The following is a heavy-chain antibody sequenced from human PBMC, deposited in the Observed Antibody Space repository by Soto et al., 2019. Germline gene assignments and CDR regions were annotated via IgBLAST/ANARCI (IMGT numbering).Heavy chain of an antibody. CDR2: IVPMFGTS. V-gene: IGHV1-69*06. CDR1: GGTSTRYA. CDR3: NRGSEYDFWSGYF. Sequence: QERLVQSGAEVRKPGSSVKVSCKVTGGTSTRYAINWVRQAPGQGLEWMGGIVPMFGTSKYAQKLQGRVTITADTSTNIAYMELRSLRSEDTAVYYCNRGSEYDFWSGYFWGQGTLVSVSS. J-gene: IGHJ4*02. D-gene: IGHD3-3*01.